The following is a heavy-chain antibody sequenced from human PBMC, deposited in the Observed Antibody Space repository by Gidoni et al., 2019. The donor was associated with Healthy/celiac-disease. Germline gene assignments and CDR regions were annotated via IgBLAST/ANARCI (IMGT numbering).Heavy chain of an antibody. CDR3: TRSYGDYVWENYYYYMDV. CDR2: IRSKANSYAT. J-gene: IGHJ6*03. CDR1: GFTFSGSA. V-gene: IGHV3-73*01. D-gene: IGHD4-17*01. Sequence: EVQLVESGGGLVQPGGSLKLSCSASGFTFSGSAMHWVRQASGKGLAWVGRIRSKANSYATAYAASVKGRFTISRDDSKNTAYLQMNSLKTEDTAVYYCTRSYGDYVWENYYYYMDVWGKGTTVTVSS.